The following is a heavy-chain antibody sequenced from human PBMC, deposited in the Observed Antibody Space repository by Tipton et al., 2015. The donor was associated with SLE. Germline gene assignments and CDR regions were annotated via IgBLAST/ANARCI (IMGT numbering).Heavy chain of an antibody. Sequence: GSLRLSCAASGFTFSNCRMNWVRQALGKGLEWVSSISSRGTYTYYADSVKGRFTISRDNALNSLYLQINSLRADDTAVYYCAREQLGEYLDYWGQGTLVTVSS. CDR2: ISSRGTYT. CDR3: AREQLGEYLDY. J-gene: IGHJ4*02. CDR1: GFTFSNCR. V-gene: IGHV3-21*03. D-gene: IGHD6-6*01.